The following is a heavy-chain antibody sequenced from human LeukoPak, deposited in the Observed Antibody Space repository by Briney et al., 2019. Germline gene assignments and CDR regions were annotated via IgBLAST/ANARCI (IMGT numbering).Heavy chain of an antibody. D-gene: IGHD3-10*01. CDR3: ARDPGSYLDY. Sequence: SETLSLTCSVSGGFISGNYWSWIRQPAGKGLEWIGRIYSSGSTDYNPSLKSRLTMSLDKSKNQFSLKLNSVTAAGMAVYYCARDPGSYLDYWGQGTLVTVSS. CDR1: GGFISGNY. CDR2: IYSSGST. V-gene: IGHV4-4*07. J-gene: IGHJ4*02.